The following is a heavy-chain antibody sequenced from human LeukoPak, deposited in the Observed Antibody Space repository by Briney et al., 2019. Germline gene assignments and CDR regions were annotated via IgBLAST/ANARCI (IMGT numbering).Heavy chain of an antibody. V-gene: IGHV4-34*01. Sequence: SETLSLTCAVYGGSFSGYYWSWIRQPPGKGLEWIGEINHSGSTNYNPSLKSRVTISVDTSKNQFSLKLSSVTAADTAVYYCARHEHPYSSGWNWGQGTLVTVSS. CDR2: INHSGST. CDR3: ARHEHPYSSGWN. CDR1: GGSFSGYY. D-gene: IGHD6-19*01. J-gene: IGHJ4*02.